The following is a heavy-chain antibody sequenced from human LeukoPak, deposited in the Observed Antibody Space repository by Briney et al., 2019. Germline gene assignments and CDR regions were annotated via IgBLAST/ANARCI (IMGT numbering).Heavy chain of an antibody. CDR2: IYYSGST. D-gene: IGHD3-3*01. V-gene: IGHV4-39*07. Sequence: PSETLSLTCTVSGGSISSSSYYWGWIRQPPGKGLEWIGSIYYSGSTYYNPSLKSRVTISVDTSKNQFSLKLSSVTAADTAVYYCARVGIGVVIPLDKYYFDYWGQGTLVTVSS. CDR1: GGSISSSSYY. J-gene: IGHJ4*02. CDR3: ARVGIGVVIPLDKYYFDY.